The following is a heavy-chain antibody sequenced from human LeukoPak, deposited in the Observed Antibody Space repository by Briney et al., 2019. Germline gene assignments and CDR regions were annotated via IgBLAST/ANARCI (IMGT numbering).Heavy chain of an antibody. D-gene: IGHD6-19*01. Sequence: GGSLRLSCAASGFTFSSHSMTWVRQAPGKGLEWVSSISTSSSYIYYADSVKGRFTISRDNAKKSLYLQMNSLRAEDMALYYCAKGYSSGWLWYYFDYWGQGTLVTVSS. CDR2: ISTSSSYI. CDR3: AKGYSSGWLWYYFDY. J-gene: IGHJ4*02. V-gene: IGHV3-21*04. CDR1: GFTFSSHS.